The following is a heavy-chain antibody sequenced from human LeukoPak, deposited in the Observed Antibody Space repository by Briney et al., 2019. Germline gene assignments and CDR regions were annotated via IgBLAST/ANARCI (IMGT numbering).Heavy chain of an antibody. V-gene: IGHV3-33*08. Sequence: GGSLRLSCAASGFTFTSYWMSWVRQAPGKGLEWVAVIWNDGSKTNYVDSVKGRFTISRDNSKNTLYLQLNSPRAEDTAVYYCARETGVRTFENWGQGTLVTVSS. D-gene: IGHD3-10*01. CDR3: ARETGVRTFEN. CDR2: IWNDGSKT. J-gene: IGHJ4*02. CDR1: GFTFTSYW.